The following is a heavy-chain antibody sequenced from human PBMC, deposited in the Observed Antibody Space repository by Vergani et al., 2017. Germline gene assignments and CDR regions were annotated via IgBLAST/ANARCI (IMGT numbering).Heavy chain of an antibody. CDR1: GYSFTSYW. D-gene: IGHD4-17*01. Sequence: EVQLVQSGAEVKKPGESLRISCKGSGYSFTSYWISWVRQMPGKGLEWMGRIDPSDSYTNYSPSFQGHVTISADKSISTAYLQWSRLKASDTAMYYCARHRTVTIHEYYFDYWGQGTLVTVSS. J-gene: IGHJ4*02. V-gene: IGHV5-10-1*03. CDR3: ARHRTVTIHEYYFDY. CDR2: IDPSDSYT.